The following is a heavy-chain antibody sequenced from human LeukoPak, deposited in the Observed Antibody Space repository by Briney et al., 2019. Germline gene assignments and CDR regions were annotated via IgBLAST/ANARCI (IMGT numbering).Heavy chain of an antibody. D-gene: IGHD5-24*01. Sequence: GGSLRLSCAASGFTFSSYSMNWVRQAPGKGLEWVSSISSSSSYIYYADSVKGRFTISRDNSKNTLYLQMNSLRAEDTAVYYCAKDGIAIKRWLQLPLPTPYYYMDVWGKGTTVTVSS. CDR1: GFTFSSYS. J-gene: IGHJ6*03. V-gene: IGHV3-21*01. CDR2: ISSSSSYI. CDR3: AKDGIAIKRWLQLPLPTPYYYMDV.